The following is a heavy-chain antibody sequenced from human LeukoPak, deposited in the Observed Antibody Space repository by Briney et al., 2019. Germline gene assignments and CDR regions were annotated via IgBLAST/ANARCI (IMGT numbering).Heavy chain of an antibody. CDR1: GFTFSSYE. D-gene: IGHD4-17*01. CDR2: ISSSGSTI. Sequence: GGSLRLSCAASGFTFSSYEMNWVRQAPGKGLEWVSHISSSGSTIYYTDSVKGRFTISRDNSKNLLYLQMNSLRAEDTAIYYCARTVSRIGYWGQGTLVTVSS. J-gene: IGHJ4*02. CDR3: ARTVSRIGY. V-gene: IGHV3-48*03.